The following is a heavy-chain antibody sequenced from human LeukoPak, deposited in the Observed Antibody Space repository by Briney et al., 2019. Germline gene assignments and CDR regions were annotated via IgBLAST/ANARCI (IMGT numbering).Heavy chain of an antibody. D-gene: IGHD6-13*01. J-gene: IGHJ6*03. CDR3: ARDLMSSSGYYYYMDV. CDR2: INPNSGGT. CDR1: GYTFTGYY. V-gene: IGHV1-2*02. Sequence: ASVKVSCKASGYTFTGYYMHWVRQAPGQGLEWMGWINPNSGGTNYAQKFQGRVTMTRDTSISTAYMELSRLRSDDTAVYYCARDLMSSSGYYYYMDVWGKGTTVTVSS.